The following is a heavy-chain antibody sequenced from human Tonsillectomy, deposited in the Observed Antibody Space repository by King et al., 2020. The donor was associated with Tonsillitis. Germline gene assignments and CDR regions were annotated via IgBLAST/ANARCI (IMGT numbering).Heavy chain of an antibody. J-gene: IGHJ4*02. D-gene: IGHD6-19*01. CDR1: GFTFSDYW. CDR3: ARGRYTSGWYPDYFDY. Sequence: VQLVESGGGLVQPGGSLRLSCAASGFTFSDYWMSWVRQAPGKGLDWVANIKQDGSSQYYVDSVKGRFTISRDNANNSLFLQINSPRAEDTALYYCARGRYTSGWYPDYFDYWGQGTLVTVSS. CDR2: IKQDGSSQ. V-gene: IGHV3-7*01.